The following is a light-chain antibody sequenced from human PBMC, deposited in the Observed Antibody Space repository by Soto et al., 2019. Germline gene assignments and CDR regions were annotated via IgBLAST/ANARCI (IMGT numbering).Light chain of an antibody. CDR1: QTVGSH. CDR2: DAT. Sequence: EIVMTQSPATLSVSPGERVTLTCRASQTVGSHLAWYQQKRGQAPRLLLYDATTRATGAPATFSGSGSGTEFTLTISSLQSEDSAVYYCQQYYDWLTFGGGTKVEIK. CDR3: QQYYDWLT. J-gene: IGKJ4*01. V-gene: IGKV3-15*01.